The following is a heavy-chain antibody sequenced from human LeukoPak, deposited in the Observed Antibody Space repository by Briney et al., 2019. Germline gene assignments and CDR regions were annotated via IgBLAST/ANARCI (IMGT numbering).Heavy chain of an antibody. CDR1: GFTFSDYY. CDR2: ISSSGSTI. CDR3: APIPGPGPFILSSIAAG. Sequence: GGSLRLSCTASGFTFSDYYMSWIRQAPGKGLEWVSYISSSGSTIYYADSVKGRFTISRDNAKNSLYLQMNSLRAEDTAVYYCAPIPGPGPFILSSIAAGWGQGTLVTVSS. D-gene: IGHD6-6*01. V-gene: IGHV3-11*01. J-gene: IGHJ4*02.